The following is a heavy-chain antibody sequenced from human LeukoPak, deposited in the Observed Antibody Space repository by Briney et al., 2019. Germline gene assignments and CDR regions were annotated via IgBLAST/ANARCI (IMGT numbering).Heavy chain of an antibody. CDR2: IDSSGTT. Sequence: HPSETLSLTCTVSGGSISSYYWSWIRQPAGRGLEWIGHIDSSGTTNYNPSLKSRVTMSTDPSKNQFSLKLSSVTAADTAIYYCARVPYSGSYLGPTLNAFDIWGQGTMVTVSS. D-gene: IGHD1-26*01. CDR1: GGSISSYY. V-gene: IGHV4-4*07. J-gene: IGHJ3*02. CDR3: ARVPYSGSYLGPTLNAFDI.